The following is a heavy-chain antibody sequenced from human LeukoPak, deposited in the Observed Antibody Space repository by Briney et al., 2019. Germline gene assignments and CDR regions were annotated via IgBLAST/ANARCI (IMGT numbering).Heavy chain of an antibody. Sequence: PGGSLRLSCAPSGFTFSNYAMSWVRQAPGKGLEWVSGISGSGGSTYYADSVKGRLTISRDNSKNTLYLQMNRLRAEDTAVYYCAKGSGYYPEGSDYWGQGTLVTVSS. D-gene: IGHD3-22*01. CDR3: AKGSGYYPEGSDY. J-gene: IGHJ4*02. CDR1: GFTFSNYA. CDR2: ISGSGGST. V-gene: IGHV3-23*01.